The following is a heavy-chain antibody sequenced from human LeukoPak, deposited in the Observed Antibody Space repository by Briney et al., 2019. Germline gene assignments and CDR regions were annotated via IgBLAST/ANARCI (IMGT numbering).Heavy chain of an antibody. V-gene: IGHV4-39*01. Sequence: SETLSLTCTVSGGSISSSNYYWGWIRQPPRKGLEWIGSIYYSGSTYYNPSLKSRVTMSVDTSKNQFSLKLSSVTAADTAVYYCARGGSGSYYNVGVDYWGQGTLVTVSS. CDR2: IYYSGST. CDR3: ARGGSGSYYNVGVDY. CDR1: GGSISSSNYY. D-gene: IGHD3-10*01. J-gene: IGHJ4*02.